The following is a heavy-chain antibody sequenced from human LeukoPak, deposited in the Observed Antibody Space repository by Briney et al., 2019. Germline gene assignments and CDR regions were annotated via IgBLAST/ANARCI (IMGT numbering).Heavy chain of an antibody. J-gene: IGHJ4*02. CDR2: IYYSGST. CDR1: GGSISSYY. V-gene: IGHV4-59*01. CDR3: ARDGGDYYGSGSYRYLDY. D-gene: IGHD3-10*01. Sequence: PSETLSLTCTVSGGSISSYYWSWIRQPPGKGLEWIGYIYYSGSTNYNPSLKSRVTISVDTSKNQFSLKLSSVTAADTAVYYCARDGGDYYGSGSYRYLDYWGQGTLVTVSS.